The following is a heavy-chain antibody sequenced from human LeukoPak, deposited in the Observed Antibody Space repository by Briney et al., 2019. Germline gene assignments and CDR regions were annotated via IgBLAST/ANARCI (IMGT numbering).Heavy chain of an antibody. CDR1: GYTFTSYN. CDR2: MNPNSGNT. J-gene: IGHJ4*02. CDR3: APVAPRYFDWLFRLDY. D-gene: IGHD3-9*01. Sequence: ASVKVSCKASGYTFTSYNINWVRQATGQGLEWMGWMNPNSGNTGYAQKFQGSVTITRNTSISTAYMELSSLRSEDTAVYYCAPVAPRYFDWLFRLDYWGQGTLVTVSS. V-gene: IGHV1-8*03.